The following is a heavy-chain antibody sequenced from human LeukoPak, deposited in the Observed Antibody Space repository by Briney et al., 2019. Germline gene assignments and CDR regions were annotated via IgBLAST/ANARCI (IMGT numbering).Heavy chain of an antibody. V-gene: IGHV1-18*01. Sequence: ASVKVSCKASGYTFISHGISWVRQAPGQGLEWVGWISAFNGITNSAQNFQGRLTLTTDTSTSTAYMELTSLRSDDTAVYFCGRLRSIGASGHDASDTWGQGTMVTVSS. J-gene: IGHJ3*02. D-gene: IGHD3-3*01. CDR3: GRLRSIGASGHDASDT. CDR1: GYTFISHG. CDR2: ISAFNGIT.